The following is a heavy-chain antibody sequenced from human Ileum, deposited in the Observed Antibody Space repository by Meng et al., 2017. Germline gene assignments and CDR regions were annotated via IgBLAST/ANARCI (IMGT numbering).Heavy chain of an antibody. Sequence: QVLLEESGGALVKPWGSLSLSCAASGCTIINSDWHSLGRPPPGKGLEVIGQIYDSSSNYYNPSLTGRVTISGDKSRNPLSVQLSCVTAEDTAVYYCARHGSVSYPYLEYWGQGTLVTVSS. CDR1: GCTIINSDW. V-gene: IGHV4-4*02. CDR2: IYDSSSN. J-gene: IGHJ4*02. CDR3: ARHGSVSYPYLEY. D-gene: IGHD3-10*01.